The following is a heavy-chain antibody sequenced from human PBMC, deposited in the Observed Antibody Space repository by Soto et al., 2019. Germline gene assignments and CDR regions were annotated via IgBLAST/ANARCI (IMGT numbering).Heavy chain of an antibody. CDR2: VYYTGST. CDR3: ARSLAVLCSYFDH. Sequence: ASETLSLTCSVSGGSISGSYWSWIRQSPGKGLEWLGYVYYTGSTNYSPSLRSRVSISVDTSKNEFSLRLSSVTAADTAVYFCARSLAVLCSYFDHWGQGTQVTVS. D-gene: IGHD3-10*02. CDR1: GGSISGSY. J-gene: IGHJ4*02. V-gene: IGHV4-59*01.